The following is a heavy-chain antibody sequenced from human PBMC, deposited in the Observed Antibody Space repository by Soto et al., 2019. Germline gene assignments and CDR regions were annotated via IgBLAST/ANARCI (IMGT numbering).Heavy chain of an antibody. CDR3: ARDLTSEWFGELIFDY. CDR1: GYTFTSYG. J-gene: IGHJ4*02. D-gene: IGHD3-10*01. V-gene: IGHV1-18*01. Sequence: QVQLVQSGAEVKKPGASVKVSCKASGYTFTSYGIRWVRQAPGQGLEWMGWISAYNGNTNYAQKLQGRVTMTTDTSTSTAYMELRSLRSDDTAVYCCARDLTSEWFGELIFDYWGQGTLVTVSS. CDR2: ISAYNGNT.